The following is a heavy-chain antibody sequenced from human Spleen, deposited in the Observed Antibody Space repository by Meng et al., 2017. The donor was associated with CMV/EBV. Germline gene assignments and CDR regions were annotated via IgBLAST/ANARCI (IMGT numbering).Heavy chain of an antibody. D-gene: IGHD3/OR15-3a*01. V-gene: IGHV4-34*01. J-gene: IGHJ5*02. Sequence: SETLSLTCAVYGGSFSGYYWSWIRQPPGKGLEWIGEINHSGSTNYNPSLKSRVTISVDTSKNQFSLKLSSVTAADTAVYYCARGDGDSYDFGALGPWGQGTLVTVSS. CDR2: INHSGST. CDR3: ARGDGDSYDFGALGP. CDR1: GGSFSGYY.